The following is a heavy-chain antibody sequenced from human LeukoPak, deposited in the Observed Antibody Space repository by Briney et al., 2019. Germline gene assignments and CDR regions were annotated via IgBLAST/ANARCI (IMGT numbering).Heavy chain of an antibody. CDR2: IKQDGSEK. J-gene: IGHJ5*02. V-gene: IGHV3-7*01. D-gene: IGHD6-13*01. CDR1: GFTFSSYW. Sequence: GGSLRLSCAASGFTFSSYWMSWVRQAPGKRLEWVANIKQDGSEKYYVDSVKGRFTISRDNAKNSLYLQMNSLRAEDTAVYYCARGESDRIAAARYNWFDPWGQGTLVTVSS. CDR3: ARGESDRIAAARYNWFDP.